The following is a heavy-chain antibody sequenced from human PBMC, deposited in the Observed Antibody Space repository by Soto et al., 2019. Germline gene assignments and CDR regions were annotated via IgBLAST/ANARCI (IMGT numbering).Heavy chain of an antibody. J-gene: IGHJ4*02. CDR2: ISGSGGNT. D-gene: IGHD2-21*02. CDR1: GFTFSTDA. Sequence: GGSLRLSCAASGFTFSTDAMSWVRQAPGKGLEWVSTISGSGGNTYYADSVKGRFTISRDNARNSLYLQMDGLRAEDTAVYYCVRHTCADGCYSLAYWGQGTLVTVSS. V-gene: IGHV3-23*01. CDR3: VRHTCADGCYSLAY.